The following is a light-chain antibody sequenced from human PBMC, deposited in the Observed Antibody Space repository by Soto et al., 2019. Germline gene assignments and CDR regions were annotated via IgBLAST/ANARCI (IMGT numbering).Light chain of an antibody. V-gene: IGLV1-40*01. CDR3: QSYDSSLGGWV. CDR2: GNS. J-gene: IGLJ3*02. Sequence: QSVLTQPPSVSGAPGQRVTISCTGSSSNIGAGYDVHWYQQLPGTAPKLLIYGNSNRPSGVPDRFSGSKSGTSASLAITGLRGEDGADYSCQSYDSSLGGWVFGGGTKLTVL. CDR1: SSNIGAGYD.